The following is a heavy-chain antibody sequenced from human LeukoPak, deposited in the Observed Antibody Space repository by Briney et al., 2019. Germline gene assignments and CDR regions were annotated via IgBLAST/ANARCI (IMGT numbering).Heavy chain of an antibody. J-gene: IGHJ4*02. CDR1: GYIFTSYN. Sequence: EASVKVSCKASGYIFTSYNIYWLRQAPGQGLEWMGIINPSGGSTNYAKKFQGRVTMTRDTSTSTVYMELRSLRSDDTAVYYCARVEVGALGVSADYWGQGTLVTVSS. D-gene: IGHD1-26*01. CDR2: INPSGGST. V-gene: IGHV1-46*01. CDR3: ARVEVGALGVSADY.